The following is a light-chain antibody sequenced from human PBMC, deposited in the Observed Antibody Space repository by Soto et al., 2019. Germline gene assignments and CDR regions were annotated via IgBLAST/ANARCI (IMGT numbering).Light chain of an antibody. J-gene: IGLJ2*01. CDR1: SSDVGGYNY. V-gene: IGLV2-8*01. CDR2: GVS. CDR3: SSYAGSNNLGV. Sequence: QSALTQPPSASGSPGQSVTISCTGTSSDVGGYNYVSWYQQHPGKAPKLMIYGVSERPSGVPDRFSGSKSGNTASLTVSGLQAEDDADYYCSSYAGSNNLGVFGGGTKLTVL.